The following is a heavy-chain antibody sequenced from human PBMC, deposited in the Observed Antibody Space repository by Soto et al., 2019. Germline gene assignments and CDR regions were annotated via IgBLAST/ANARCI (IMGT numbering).Heavy chain of an antibody. Sequence: QVQLVQSGAEVKKPGSSVKVSCKASGGTFSSYAISWVRQAPGLGLEWMGGIIPIFGTANYAQKFQGRVTITADESTSTAYMELSSLRSEDTAVYYCASSSGWSFLVDFDYWGQGTLVTVSS. CDR1: GGTFSSYA. J-gene: IGHJ4*02. CDR2: IIPIFGTA. V-gene: IGHV1-69*01. D-gene: IGHD6-19*01. CDR3: ASSSGWSFLVDFDY.